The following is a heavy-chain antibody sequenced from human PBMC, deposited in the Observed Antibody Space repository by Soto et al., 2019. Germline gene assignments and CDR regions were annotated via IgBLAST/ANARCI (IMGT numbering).Heavy chain of an antibody. V-gene: IGHV1-69*02. Sequence: QVQLVQSGTEVKKPGSSVQVSCKASGGTFRNYPINWVRQAPGQGLEWMGSIFPLTDIPDYAQNFQARLPISADKSTSTAYMELSSLTSDDTAMYFCARGPLVVLNYFESWGQGTLVTVSS. CDR1: GGTFRNYP. CDR2: IFPLTDIP. J-gene: IGHJ4*02. CDR3: ARGPLVVLNYFES.